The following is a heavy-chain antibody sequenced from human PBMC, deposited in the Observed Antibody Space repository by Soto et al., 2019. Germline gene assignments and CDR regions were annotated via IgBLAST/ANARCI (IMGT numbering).Heavy chain of an antibody. CDR1: GGSISSGGYS. Sequence: SETLSLTCAVSGGSISSGGYSWSWIRQPPGKGLEWIGYIYHSGSTYYNPSLKSRVTISVDRSKNQFSLKLSSVTAADTAVYYCARAGITGINWFDPWGQGTLVTVS. CDR2: IYHSGST. CDR3: ARAGITGINWFDP. D-gene: IGHD1-20*01. V-gene: IGHV4-30-2*01. J-gene: IGHJ5*02.